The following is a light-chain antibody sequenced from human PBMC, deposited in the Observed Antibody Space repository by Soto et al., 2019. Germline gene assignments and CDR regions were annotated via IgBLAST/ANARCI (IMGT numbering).Light chain of an antibody. CDR2: DAS. V-gene: IGKV1-17*01. CDR3: QQYKSYWT. J-gene: IGKJ1*01. Sequence: DIQMTQSPSSLSASVGDRVTITCRASQGIGNALGWYQQKPGKAPKLLISDASSLETGVPSRFSGSGSGTEFTLTINSLQPDDFATYYCQQYKSYWTFGQGTKVDIK. CDR1: QGIGNA.